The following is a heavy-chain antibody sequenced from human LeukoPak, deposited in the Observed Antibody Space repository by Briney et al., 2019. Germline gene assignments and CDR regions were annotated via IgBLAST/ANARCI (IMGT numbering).Heavy chain of an antibody. CDR1: GYTFTSYG. Sequence: ASVKVSCKASGYTFTSYGISWVRQAPGQGLEWMGWISAYNGNTNYAQKLQGRVTMTRDTSTSTVYMELSSLRSEDTAVYYCARDGNPQQPGAFDIWGQGTMVTVPS. D-gene: IGHD6-13*01. J-gene: IGHJ3*02. V-gene: IGHV1-18*01. CDR3: ARDGNPQQPGAFDI. CDR2: ISAYNGNT.